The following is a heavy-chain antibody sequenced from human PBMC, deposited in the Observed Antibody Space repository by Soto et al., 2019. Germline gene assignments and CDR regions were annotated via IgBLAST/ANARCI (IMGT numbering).Heavy chain of an antibody. D-gene: IGHD2-8*02. CDR2: IFHDGNT. J-gene: IGHJ5*02. V-gene: IGHV4-4*02. CDR1: GSSIGSGGW. CDR3: ARHEGWTGPDQ. Sequence: SETLSLTCAVSGSSIGSGGWWSWVRQPPGKGLEWIAEIFHDGNTNYSPSLKSRVTISVDKSQNQFSLNVYSVTAADTAVYYCARHEGWTGPDQWGQGTLVTVSS.